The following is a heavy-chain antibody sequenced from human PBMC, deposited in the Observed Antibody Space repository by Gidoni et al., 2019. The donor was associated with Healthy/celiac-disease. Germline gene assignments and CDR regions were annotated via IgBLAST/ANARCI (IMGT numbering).Heavy chain of an antibody. CDR1: GFIFSSYS. CDR3: ARAFWSGYPDAFDI. D-gene: IGHD3-3*01. Sequence: EVQLVVSGGGLVKPGGALRLPCAASGFIFSSYSMNWVRQAPGKGMEWVSSISSSSSYIYYADSVKGRFTISRDNAKNSLYLQMNSLRAEDTAVYYCARAFWSGYPDAFDIWGQGTMVTVSS. V-gene: IGHV3-21*01. J-gene: IGHJ3*02. CDR2: ISSSSSYI.